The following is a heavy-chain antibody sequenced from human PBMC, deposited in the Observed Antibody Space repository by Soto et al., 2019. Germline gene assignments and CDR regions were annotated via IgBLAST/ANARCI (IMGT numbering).Heavy chain of an antibody. V-gene: IGHV1-18*01. CDR1: GYTFTSYG. D-gene: IGHD3-10*01. CDR2: ISAYNGNT. J-gene: IGHJ6*02. CDR3: ARDSRDMVRGVSPHYYYGMDV. Sequence: QVQLVQSGAEVKKPGASVKVSCKASGYTFTSYGISWVRQAPGQGLEWMGWISAYNGNTNYAQKLQGRVTMTTDTSTSTAYMELRSLRSDDTAVYYCARDSRDMVRGVSPHYYYGMDVWGQGTTVTVSS.